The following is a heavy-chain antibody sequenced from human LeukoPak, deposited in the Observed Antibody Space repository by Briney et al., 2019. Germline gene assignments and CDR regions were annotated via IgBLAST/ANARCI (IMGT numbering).Heavy chain of an antibody. V-gene: IGHV3-23*01. J-gene: IGHJ4*02. D-gene: IGHD1-26*01. Sequence: GGSLRLSCAASGFTFSSYAMSWVRQAPGKGLEWVSAISGSGGSTYYADSVKGRFTISRDNSENTLYLQMNSLRAEDTAVYYCAKDKRWELLGYWGQGTLVTVSS. CDR1: GFTFSSYA. CDR3: AKDKRWELLGY. CDR2: ISGSGGST.